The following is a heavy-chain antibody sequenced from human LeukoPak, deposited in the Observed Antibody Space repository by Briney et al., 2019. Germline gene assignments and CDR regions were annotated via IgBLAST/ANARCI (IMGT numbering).Heavy chain of an antibody. CDR1: GFTFSSYA. D-gene: IGHD2-15*01. Sequence: GGSLRLSCAASGFTFSSYAMHWVRQAPGKGLEWVALISYDGSNKYFADSVKGRFTISRDSSKNTLYLQMNSLRAEDTAVYYCAKDGGSDPDSFDIWGQGTLVTVSS. J-gene: IGHJ4*02. CDR3: AKDGGSDPDSFDI. V-gene: IGHV3-30*04. CDR2: ISYDGSNK.